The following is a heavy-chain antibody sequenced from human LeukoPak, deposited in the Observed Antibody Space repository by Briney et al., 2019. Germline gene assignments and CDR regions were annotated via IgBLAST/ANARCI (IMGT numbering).Heavy chain of an antibody. J-gene: IGHJ4*02. CDR3: ASLLTVAVAGSVDY. V-gene: IGHV3-20*04. CDR2: INWNGGST. CDR1: GFTFSSYA. D-gene: IGHD6-19*01. Sequence: GGSLRLSCAASGFTFSSYAMSWVRQAPGKGLEWVSGINWNGGSTGYADSVKGRFTISRDNAKNSLYLQMNSLRAEDTAVYYCASLLTVAVAGSVDYWGQGTLVTVSS.